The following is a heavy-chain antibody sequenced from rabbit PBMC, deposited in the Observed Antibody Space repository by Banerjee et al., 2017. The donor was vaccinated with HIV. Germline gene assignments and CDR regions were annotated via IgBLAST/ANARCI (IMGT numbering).Heavy chain of an antibody. D-gene: IGHD1-1*01. Sequence: QEQLEESGGDLVKPEGSLTLTCKASGLDFSSSYFYMCWVRQAPGKGLELIACIYADNDNSNTWYASWANGRFTISKTSSTTVILQMTSLTAADTATYFCARPVASSSGGYWGHYFNLWGPGTLVTVS. CDR3: ARPVASSSGGYWGHYFNL. V-gene: IGHV1S45*01. CDR1: GLDFSSSYF. CDR2: IYADNDNSNT. J-gene: IGHJ4*01.